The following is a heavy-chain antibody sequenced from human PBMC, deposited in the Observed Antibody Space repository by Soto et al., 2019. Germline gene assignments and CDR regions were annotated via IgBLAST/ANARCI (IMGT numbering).Heavy chain of an antibody. CDR2: ISAYNGNT. D-gene: IGHD2-15*01. CDR3: ARDLKGYCSGGSCYGVYYYGMDV. J-gene: IGHJ6*02. V-gene: IGHV1-18*01. CDR1: GYTFTSYG. Sequence: ASVKVSCKASGYTFTSYGISWVRQAPGQGLEWMGWISAYNGNTNYAQKLQGRVTMTTDTSTSTAYMELRSLRSDDTAVYYCARDLKGYCSGGSCYGVYYYGMDVWGQGTTVTVS.